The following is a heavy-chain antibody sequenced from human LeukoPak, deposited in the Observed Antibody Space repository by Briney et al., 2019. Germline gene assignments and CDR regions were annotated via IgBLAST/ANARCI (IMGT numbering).Heavy chain of an antibody. V-gene: IGHV1-18*01. CDR1: GYTFTSYG. CDR2: ISAYNGNT. Sequence: ASVKVSCKASGYTFTSYGISWVRQAPGQGLEWMGWISAYNGNTNYAQKLQGRATMTTDTSTSTAYMELRSLRSDDTAVYYCARDFATVVTQGLDYWGQGTLVTVSS. J-gene: IGHJ4*02. D-gene: IGHD4-23*01. CDR3: ARDFATVVTQGLDY.